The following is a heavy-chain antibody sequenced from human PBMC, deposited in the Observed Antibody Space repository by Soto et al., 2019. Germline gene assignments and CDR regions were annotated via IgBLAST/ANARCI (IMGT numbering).Heavy chain of an antibody. J-gene: IGHJ6*02. D-gene: IGHD1-26*01. CDR2: IWHDGNNK. CDR1: GFTFSNYG. CDR3: ASDLVGASDSYGLDV. Sequence: GGSLRLFCAASGFTFSNYGMHWVRQAPGKGLEWVAIIWHDGNNKYYADSVRGRFIISRDNSKNRPYLQMNSLRAEDTAVYYCASDLVGASDSYGLDVWGQGTPVTVSS. V-gene: IGHV3-33*01.